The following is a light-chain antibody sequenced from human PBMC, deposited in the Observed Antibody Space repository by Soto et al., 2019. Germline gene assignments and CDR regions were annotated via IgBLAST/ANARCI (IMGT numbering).Light chain of an antibody. J-gene: IGKJ1*01. Sequence: DIQMTQSPSTLSASVGDRVTIICRASQSISSWLAWYQQKPGKAPKLLISKASNLDSGVPSRFIGSGSGTEFNLTISSLQPEDFATYYCQQYNSFIWTFGRGTKVDIK. CDR3: QQYNSFIWT. CDR1: QSISSW. V-gene: IGKV1-5*03. CDR2: KAS.